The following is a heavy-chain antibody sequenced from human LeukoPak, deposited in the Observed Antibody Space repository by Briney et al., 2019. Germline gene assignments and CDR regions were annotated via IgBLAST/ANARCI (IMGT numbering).Heavy chain of an antibody. D-gene: IGHD3-9*01. Sequence: ASVKVSCKASGYTFTGYYMHWVRQAPGQGLEGMGWINPNSGGTNYAQKFQGRVTMTRDTSISTAYMELSRLRSDDTAVYYCARVDLLTGYYFFDYWGQGTLVTVSS. CDR1: GYTFTGYY. CDR3: ARVDLLTGYYFFDY. J-gene: IGHJ4*02. CDR2: INPNSGGT. V-gene: IGHV1-2*02.